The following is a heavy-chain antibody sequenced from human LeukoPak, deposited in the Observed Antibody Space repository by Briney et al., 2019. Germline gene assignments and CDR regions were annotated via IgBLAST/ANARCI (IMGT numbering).Heavy chain of an antibody. D-gene: IGHD3-22*01. CDR3: ARDEGFTTGYYFDY. J-gene: IGHJ4*02. CDR2: INPNSGGT. V-gene: IGHV1-2*02. CDR1: GYTFTGYY. Sequence: GASVKVSCKASGYTFTGYYLHWVRQAPGQGLEWMGWINPNSGGTNYAQKFQGRVTMTRDTSITTAYMELSSLRSEDTAVYYCARDEGFTTGYYFDYWGQGTLVTVSS.